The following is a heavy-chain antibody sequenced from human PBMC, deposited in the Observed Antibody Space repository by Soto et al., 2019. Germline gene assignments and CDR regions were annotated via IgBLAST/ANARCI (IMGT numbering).Heavy chain of an antibody. Sequence: PGESLKISCKGSGYSFTSYWISWVRQMPGKGLEWMGRIDPSDSYTNYSPSFQGHVTISADKSISTAYLQWSSLKASDTAMYYCARHPLLWFGELSYYCGMDVWGQGTTVTVSS. D-gene: IGHD3-10*01. J-gene: IGHJ6*02. CDR3: ARHPLLWFGELSYYCGMDV. V-gene: IGHV5-10-1*01. CDR2: IDPSDSYT. CDR1: GYSFTSYW.